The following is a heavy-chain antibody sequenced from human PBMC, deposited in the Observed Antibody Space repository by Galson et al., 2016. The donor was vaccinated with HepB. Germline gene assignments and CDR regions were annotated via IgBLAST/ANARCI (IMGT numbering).Heavy chain of an antibody. J-gene: IGHJ5*02. CDR1: GFTFTDYY. CDR2: ISATGIRT. V-gene: IGHV3-11*01. CDR3: VRGIDP. Sequence: SLRLSCAASGFTFTDYYMSWIRPAPGKGLEWLSYISATGIRTYYADSVKGRFTISRDNTKNSLYLQMNSLRVEDTAVYYCVRGIDPWGQGTLVTVSS.